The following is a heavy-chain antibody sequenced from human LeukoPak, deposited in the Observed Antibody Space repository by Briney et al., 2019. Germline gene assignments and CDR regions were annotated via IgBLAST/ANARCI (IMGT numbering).Heavy chain of an antibody. J-gene: IGHJ5*02. V-gene: IGHV3-15*01. CDR2: IKSNTDSATT. Sequence: PGGSLRLSCAASGMTFADAWMSWVRQAPGKGLEWVGRIKSNTDSATTDYAAPVKGRFTISRDDSKKTLYLQMNSLKTDDTAVYYCTWDYAGTWGQGTLATVSS. D-gene: IGHD4-17*01. CDR3: TWDYAGT. CDR1: GMTFADAW.